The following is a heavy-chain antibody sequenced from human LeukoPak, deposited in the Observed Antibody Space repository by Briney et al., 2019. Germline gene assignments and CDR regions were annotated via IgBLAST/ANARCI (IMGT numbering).Heavy chain of an antibody. D-gene: IGHD2-8*01. V-gene: IGHV3-7*01. CDR3: AGDPALPEMAHFDY. CDR1: GFTFGGYW. Sequence: GGSLRLSCAASGFTFGGYWMSWVRQAPGKGLEWVANIKQDGSEKYYVDSVEGRFTISRDNAKKSLYPQMNSLRAEDTAVCYCAGDPALPEMAHFDYWGQGTLVTVSS. J-gene: IGHJ4*02. CDR2: IKQDGSEK.